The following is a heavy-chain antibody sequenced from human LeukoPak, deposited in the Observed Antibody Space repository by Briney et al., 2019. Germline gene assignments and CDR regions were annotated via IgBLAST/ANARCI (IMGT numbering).Heavy chain of an antibody. Sequence: ASVKVSCKASGYTFTSYDINWVRQATGQGLEWMGWMNPNSGNTGYAQKFQGRVTMTRNTSISTAYMELSSLRSEDTAVYYCARGLGTMVRGVIMNQAWGQGTLVTVSS. CDR2: MNPNSGNT. D-gene: IGHD3-10*01. CDR1: GYTFTSYD. CDR3: ARGLGTMVRGVIMNQA. J-gene: IGHJ4*02. V-gene: IGHV1-8*01.